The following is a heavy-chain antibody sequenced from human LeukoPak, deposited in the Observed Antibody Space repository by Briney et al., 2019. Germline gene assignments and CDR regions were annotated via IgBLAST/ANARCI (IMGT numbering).Heavy chain of an antibody. V-gene: IGHV3-66*01. CDR1: GFTVSSNY. CDR3: ARSNHDSSGYYLGY. J-gene: IGHJ4*02. Sequence: GGSLRLSCAASGFTVSSNYMSWVRQAPGKGLEWVSVIYSGGSTYYADSVKGRFTISRDNSKNTLYLQMNSLRAEDTAVYYCARSNHDSSGYYLGYWGQGTLVTVSS. D-gene: IGHD3-22*01. CDR2: IYSGGST.